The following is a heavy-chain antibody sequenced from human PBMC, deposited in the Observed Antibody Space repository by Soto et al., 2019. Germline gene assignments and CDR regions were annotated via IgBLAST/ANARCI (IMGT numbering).Heavy chain of an antibody. J-gene: IGHJ4*02. CDR2: IKQDGSEK. D-gene: IGHD5-18*01. V-gene: IGHV3-7*01. Sequence: GGSLRLSCAASGFTFSSYWMSWVRQAPGKGLEWVANIKQDGSEKYYVDSVKGRFTISRDNAKNSLYLQMNSLRAEDTAVYYCARVPSLQLWLHFDYWGQGTLVTVSS. CDR3: ARVPSLQLWLHFDY. CDR1: GFTFSSYW.